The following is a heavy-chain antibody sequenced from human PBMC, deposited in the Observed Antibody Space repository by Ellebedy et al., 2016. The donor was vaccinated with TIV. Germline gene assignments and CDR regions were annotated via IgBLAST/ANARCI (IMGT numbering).Heavy chain of an antibody. Sequence: AASVKVSCKASGGTFSSYAISWVRQAPGQGLEWMGRIIPILGIANYAQKFQGRVTITADKSTSTAYMELSSLRSEDTAVYYCARAPTTVGSPPLDYWGQGTLVTVSS. CDR2: IIPILGIA. CDR1: GGTFSSYA. J-gene: IGHJ4*02. V-gene: IGHV1-69*04. CDR3: ARAPTTVGSPPLDY. D-gene: IGHD4-23*01.